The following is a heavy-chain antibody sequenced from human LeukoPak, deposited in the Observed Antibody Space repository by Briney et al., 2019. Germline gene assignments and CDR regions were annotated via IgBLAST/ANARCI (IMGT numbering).Heavy chain of an antibody. Sequence: GGSLRLSCAASGFTFSSYAMSWVRQAPGKGLEWVSAISGSGGSTYYADSVKGRFTISRDNSKNTLYLQMNSLRAEDTAVYYCAREGDTYGYGHGQTDYWGQGTLVTVSS. D-gene: IGHD5-18*01. J-gene: IGHJ4*02. V-gene: IGHV3-23*01. CDR3: AREGDTYGYGHGQTDY. CDR2: ISGSGGST. CDR1: GFTFSSYA.